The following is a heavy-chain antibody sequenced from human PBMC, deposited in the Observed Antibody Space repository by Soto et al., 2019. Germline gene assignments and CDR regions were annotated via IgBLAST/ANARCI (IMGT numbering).Heavy chain of an antibody. CDR2: ISGSGGST. Sequence: HPGGSLGLACAASGFTFSSYAMSGVRQAPGKGLEWVSAISGSGGSTYYADSVKGRFTISRDNSKNTLYLQMNSLRAEDPAVYYCAKDGRITMIVVVTPNWFDPWGQGTLVTVSS. CDR1: GFTFSSYA. D-gene: IGHD3-22*01. J-gene: IGHJ5*02. CDR3: AKDGRITMIVVVTPNWFDP. V-gene: IGHV3-23*01.